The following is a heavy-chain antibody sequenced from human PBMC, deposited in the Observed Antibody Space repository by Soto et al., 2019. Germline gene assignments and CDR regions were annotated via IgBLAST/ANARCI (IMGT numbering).Heavy chain of an antibody. Sequence: PGESLKISCKGSGYTFTDYWIGWVRQLPGKGLEWMGIIYPGDSDTRYSPSFQGHVTITVDKSTNTAYLQWNTLRASDTAMYYCARHISSFRYYYYAMDVWGQWTTVTVSS. V-gene: IGHV5-51*01. J-gene: IGHJ6*02. CDR1: GYTFTDYW. CDR3: ARHISSFRYYYYAMDV. D-gene: IGHD2-2*01. CDR2: IYPGDSDT.